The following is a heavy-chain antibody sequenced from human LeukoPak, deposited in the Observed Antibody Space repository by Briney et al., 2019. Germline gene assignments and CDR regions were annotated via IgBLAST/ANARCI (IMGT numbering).Heavy chain of an antibody. CDR2: IANDGRDK. J-gene: IGHJ4*02. CDR3: VKDMKIKAAGYYFDY. D-gene: IGHD6-13*01. Sequence: GSLRLSCAASGFTFSDYGMHWVRQAPGKGLEWVAVIANDGRDKKYADSVRGRFTISRDNSKNTVYLQMNSLRAEDTAVFYCVKDMKIKAAGYYFDYWGQGTLVTVSS. V-gene: IGHV3-30*18. CDR1: GFTFSDYG.